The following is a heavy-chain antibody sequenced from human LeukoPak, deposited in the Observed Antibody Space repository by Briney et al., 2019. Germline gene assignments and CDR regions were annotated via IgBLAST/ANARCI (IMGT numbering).Heavy chain of an antibody. CDR3: ARDRYNWNALGSPFDY. V-gene: IGHV1-18*04. Sequence: ASVKVSCKASGHTFTSYGISWVRQAPGQGLEWMGWISAYNGNTNYAQKLQGRVTMTTDTSTSTAYMELRSLRSDDTAVYYCARDRYNWNALGSPFDYWGQGTLVTVSS. D-gene: IGHD1-1*01. CDR1: GHTFTSYG. J-gene: IGHJ4*02. CDR2: ISAYNGNT.